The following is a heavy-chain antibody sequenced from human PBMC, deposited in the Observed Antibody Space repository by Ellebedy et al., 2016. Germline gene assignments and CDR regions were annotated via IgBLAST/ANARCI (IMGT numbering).Heavy chain of an antibody. D-gene: IGHD3-22*01. Sequence: GSLRLXCAVYGGSFSGYYWSWIRQPPGKGLEWIGYIYYSGSTNYNPSLKSRVTISVDTSKNQFSLKLSSVTAADTAVYYCATLGLVFGYYRRDNWFDPWGQGTLVTVSS. CDR2: IYYSGST. CDR3: ATLGLVFGYYRRDNWFDP. CDR1: GGSFSGYY. J-gene: IGHJ5*02. V-gene: IGHV4-59*13.